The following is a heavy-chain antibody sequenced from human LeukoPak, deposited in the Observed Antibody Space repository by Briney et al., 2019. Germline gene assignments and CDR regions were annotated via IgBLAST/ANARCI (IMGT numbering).Heavy chain of an antibody. CDR2: ISGSGGST. CDR3: ANSPRDYSNYPYYFDY. J-gene: IGHJ4*02. Sequence: GGSLRLSCAASGFTFSSYAMSWVRQAPGKGLEWVSAISGSGGSTYYADSVKGRFTISRDNSKNTLYLQMNSLRAEDTAVYHCANSPRDYSNYPYYFDYWGQGTLVTVSS. D-gene: IGHD4-11*01. CDR1: GFTFSSYA. V-gene: IGHV3-23*01.